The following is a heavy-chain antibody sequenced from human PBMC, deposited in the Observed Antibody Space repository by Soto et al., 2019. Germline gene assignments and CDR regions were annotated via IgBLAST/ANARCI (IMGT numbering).Heavy chain of an antibody. V-gene: IGHV3-74*01. CDR1: GFTFSSYW. J-gene: IGHJ5*02. CDR3: ARGFGQQVMGWFDP. CDR2: INGDGGTT. Sequence: TGGSLRLSCAASGFTFSSYWMHWVRQAPGKGLVWVSRINGDGGTTTYADSVKARFTISRDNTKNTLYLQMNGLRADDTAVYYCARGFGQQVMGWFDPWGQGTLVTVSS. D-gene: IGHD2-21*01.